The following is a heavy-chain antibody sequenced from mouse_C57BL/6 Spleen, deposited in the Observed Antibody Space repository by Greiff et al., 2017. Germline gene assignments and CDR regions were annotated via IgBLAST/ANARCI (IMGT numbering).Heavy chain of an antibody. Sequence: LVESVAELVRPGASVKLSCTASGFNIKNTYMHWVKQRPEQGLEWIGRIDPANGNTKYAPKFQGKATITADTSSNTAYLQLSSLTSEDTAIYYCAKHYYGSTLYYAMDYWGQGTSVTVSS. D-gene: IGHD1-1*01. J-gene: IGHJ4*01. CDR2: IDPANGNT. V-gene: IGHV14-3*01. CDR3: AKHYYGSTLYYAMDY. CDR1: GFNIKNTY.